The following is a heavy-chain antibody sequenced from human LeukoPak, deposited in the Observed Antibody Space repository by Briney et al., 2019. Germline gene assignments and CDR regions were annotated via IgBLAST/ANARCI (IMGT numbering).Heavy chain of an antibody. Sequence: GGSLRLSCAASGFTFDDYAMHWVRQAPGKGLEWVSGISWNSGSIGYADSVKGRFTISRDNAKNSLYLQMNSLRAEDTAVYYCARGAIRTFDYWGQGTLVTVSS. CDR3: ARGAIRTFDY. V-gene: IGHV3-9*01. CDR2: ISWNSGSI. J-gene: IGHJ4*02. D-gene: IGHD3-16*01. CDR1: GFTFDDYA.